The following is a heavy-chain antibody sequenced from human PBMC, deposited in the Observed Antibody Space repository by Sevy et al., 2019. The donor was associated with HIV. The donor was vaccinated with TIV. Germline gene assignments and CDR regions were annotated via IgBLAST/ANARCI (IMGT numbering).Heavy chain of an antibody. CDR3: ARIGTGNSYGTPSWY. Sequence: GGSLRLSCAASGFTFSRYAMHWVRQAPGKGLEWVAVISYDGSNKYYADSVKGRFTMSRENSKNTLYLQMNSVRAEDTAVYYCARIGTGNSYGTPSWYWGQGTLVTVSS. V-gene: IGHV3-30-3*01. D-gene: IGHD5-18*01. CDR2: ISYDGSNK. J-gene: IGHJ4*02. CDR1: GFTFSRYA.